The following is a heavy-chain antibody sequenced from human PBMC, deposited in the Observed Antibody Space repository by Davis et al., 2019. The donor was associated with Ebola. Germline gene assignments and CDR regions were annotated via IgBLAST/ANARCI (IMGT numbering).Heavy chain of an antibody. CDR2: MNPNSGNT. D-gene: IGHD4-17*01. CDR3: ARGRGTVTFWYFDL. J-gene: IGHJ2*01. Sequence: ASVKVSCKASGYSFTTYNINWVRQATGQGLEWMGWMNPNSGNTGYAQKFQGRVTMTRNTSINTAYMELSSLGSEDTAVYYCARGRGTVTFWYFDLWGRGTLVTVSS. CDR1: GYSFTTYN. V-gene: IGHV1-8*01.